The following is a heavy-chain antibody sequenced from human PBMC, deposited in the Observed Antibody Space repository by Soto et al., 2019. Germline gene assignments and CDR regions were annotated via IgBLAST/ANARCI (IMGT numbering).Heavy chain of an antibody. V-gene: IGHV4-31*02. CDR1: GASTVSHYH. CDR3: ALALGPTTGLDY. D-gene: IGHD1-26*01. J-gene: IGHJ4*02. Sequence: SETLSLTCPVSGASTVSHYHWTWIRQPPGKGLEWMGYIFNSGTTFYNPSLTSRLSISMDTSGNHFSLELRSVTAADTAVYYCALALGPTTGLDYWGQGTLVTVSS. CDR2: IFNSGTT.